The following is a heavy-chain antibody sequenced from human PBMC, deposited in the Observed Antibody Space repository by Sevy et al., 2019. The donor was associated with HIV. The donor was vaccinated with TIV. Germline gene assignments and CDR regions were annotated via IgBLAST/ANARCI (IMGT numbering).Heavy chain of an antibody. V-gene: IGHV3-7*01. CDR1: GFSLNTYW. CDR2: IKQDGSVT. CDR3: VRAVAADGSF. D-gene: IGHD6-13*01. J-gene: IGHJ4*02. Sequence: GGSLRLSCAASGFSLNTYWMSWVRQAPGKGLEWVANIKQDGSVTSYVDSVKGGFTISRDNARNFLYLQMNSLRAEDRARYYCVRAVAADGSFWGQGTLVTVSS.